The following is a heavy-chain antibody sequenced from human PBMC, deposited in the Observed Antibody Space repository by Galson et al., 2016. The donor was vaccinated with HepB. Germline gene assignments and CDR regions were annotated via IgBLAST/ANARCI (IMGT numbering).Heavy chain of an antibody. V-gene: IGHV4-34*01. CDR3: ARGFSTNSCYWVYFYYGMDV. J-gene: IGHJ6*02. Sequence: SETLSLTCTVYGGSFSDYYWTWIRQAPGKGLEWIGEVNHYGSTNYNLSLKSRVTISVDTSKNQFSLNLRSVTAADTAVYYCARGFSTNSCYWVYFYYGMDVGGQGTTVSVSS. D-gene: IGHD2-2*01. CDR2: VNHYGST. CDR1: GGSFSDYY.